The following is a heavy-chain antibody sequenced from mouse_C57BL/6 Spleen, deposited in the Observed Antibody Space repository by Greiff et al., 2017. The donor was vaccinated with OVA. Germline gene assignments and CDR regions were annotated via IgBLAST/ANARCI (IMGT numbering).Heavy chain of an antibody. V-gene: IGHV6-3*01. J-gene: IGHJ4*01. CDR1: GFTFSNYW. CDR2: IRLKSDNYAT. Sequence: EVQLQESGGGLVQPGGSMKLSCVASGFTFSNYWMNWVRQSPEKGLEWVAQIRLKSDNYATHYAESVKGRFTISRDDSKSSVYLQMNNLRAEDTGIYYCTVRLVDYWGQGTSVTVSS. D-gene: IGHD4-1*01. CDR3: TVRLVDY.